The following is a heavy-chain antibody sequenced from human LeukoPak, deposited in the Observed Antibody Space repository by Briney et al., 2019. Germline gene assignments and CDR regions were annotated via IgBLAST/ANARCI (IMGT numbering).Heavy chain of an antibody. CDR1: GGTFSSYA. CDR2: IIPIFGTA. CDR3: ARVLRLAMLDAFDI. V-gene: IGHV1-69*05. J-gene: IGHJ3*02. Sequence: GSSVKVSCKASGGTFSSYAISWVRQAPGQGLEWMGGIIPIFGTANYAQKFQGRVTITTDESTSTAYMELSSLRSEDTAVYYCARVLRLAMLDAFDIWGQGTMVTVSS. D-gene: IGHD3-10*02.